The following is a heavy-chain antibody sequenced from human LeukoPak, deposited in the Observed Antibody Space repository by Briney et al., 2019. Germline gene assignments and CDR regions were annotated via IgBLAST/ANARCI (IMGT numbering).Heavy chain of an antibody. Sequence: GGSLRLSCAASGFTFSSYAMSWVRQAPGKGLEWVSAISGSGGSTYYADSVKGRFTISRDNSKNTLYLQMNSLRPEDTAVYYCAKDTWSGYDLMYYFDYWGQGTLVTVSS. CDR1: GFTFSSYA. CDR2: ISGSGGST. D-gene: IGHD5-12*01. CDR3: AKDTWSGYDLMYYFDY. V-gene: IGHV3-23*01. J-gene: IGHJ4*02.